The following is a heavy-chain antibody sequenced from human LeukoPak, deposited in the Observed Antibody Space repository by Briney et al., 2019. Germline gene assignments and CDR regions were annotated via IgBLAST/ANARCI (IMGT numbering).Heavy chain of an antibody. CDR3: ARGGLAPYYGMDV. J-gene: IGHJ6*02. V-gene: IGHV3-66*01. CDR2: IYSGGST. CDR1: GFTVSSNY. Sequence: GGSLRLSCAASGFTVSSNYMSWVRQAPGKGLEWVSVIYSGGSTYYADSVKGRFTISRDNSKNRLYLQMNSLRAEDTAVYYCARGGLAPYYGMDVWGQGTTVTVSS.